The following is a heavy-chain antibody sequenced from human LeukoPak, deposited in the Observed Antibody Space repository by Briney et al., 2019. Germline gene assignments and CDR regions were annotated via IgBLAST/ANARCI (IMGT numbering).Heavy chain of an antibody. Sequence: PGGSLRLSCAASGFSVSSNYMSWVRQAPGKGLEWVSVIYSGGSTYYADSVKGRFTISRDNSKNTLFLQMNGLRAEDTAVYYCARDRSSSGSYYFDFWGQGTLVTVSS. CDR3: ARDRSSSGSYYFDF. CDR1: GFSVSSNY. V-gene: IGHV3-53*01. D-gene: IGHD6-19*01. J-gene: IGHJ4*02. CDR2: IYSGGST.